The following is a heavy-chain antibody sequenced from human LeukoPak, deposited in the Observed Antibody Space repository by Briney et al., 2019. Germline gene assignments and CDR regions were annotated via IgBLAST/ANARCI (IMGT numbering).Heavy chain of an antibody. CDR3: AGGSDHRYYYYRDV. CDR1: VDTPIEDV. V-gene: IGHV1-8*03. CDR2: VNLDSGNT. Sequence: ASVKVSSKDSVDTPIEDVTRAGPQATGQGRGRGGWVNLDSGNTGYAQKFQGRVTITRHTSKSTAYLELSSLRVEDTAVYYCAGGSDHRYYYYRDVWGKGTTVTVSS. J-gene: IGHJ6*03.